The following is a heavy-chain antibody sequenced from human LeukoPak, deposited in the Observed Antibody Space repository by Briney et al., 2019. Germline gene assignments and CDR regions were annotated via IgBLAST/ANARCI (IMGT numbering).Heavy chain of an antibody. CDR1: GGSFSGYY. CDR3: ARGPGIAARPVVFYYYYYMDV. Sequence: SETLSLTCAVYGGSFSGYYWSWIRQPPGKGLEWIGEINHSGSTNYHPSLKSRVTISVDTSKNQFSLKLSSVTAADTAVYYCARGPGIAARPVVFYYYYYMDVWGKGTTVTVSS. J-gene: IGHJ6*03. D-gene: IGHD6-6*01. V-gene: IGHV4-34*01. CDR2: INHSGST.